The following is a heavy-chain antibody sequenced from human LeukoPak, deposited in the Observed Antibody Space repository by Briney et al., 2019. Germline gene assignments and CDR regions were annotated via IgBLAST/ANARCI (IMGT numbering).Heavy chain of an antibody. D-gene: IGHD3-22*01. CDR3: ARSDDSSGYYQGNWFNP. J-gene: IGHJ5*02. CDR1: GGSISSSSYY. CDR2: IYYSGST. Sequence: PSETLSLTCTVSGGSISSSSYYWGWIRQPPGKGLEWIGYIYYSGSTYYNPSLKGRLTISVDTSKNQFSLKLSSVTAADTAVYYCARSDDSSGYYQGNWFNPWGQGTLVTVSS. V-gene: IGHV4-30-4*08.